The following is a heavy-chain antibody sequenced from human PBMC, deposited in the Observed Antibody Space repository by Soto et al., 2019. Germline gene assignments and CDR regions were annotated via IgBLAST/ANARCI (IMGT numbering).Heavy chain of an antibody. D-gene: IGHD3-3*01. CDR1: GYTFTSYD. V-gene: IGHV1-8*01. CDR3: ASEGPRFLEWLLSLRGSSGMDV. Sequence: ASVKVSCKASGYTFTSYDINWVRQATGQGLEWMGWMNPNSGNTGYAQKFQGRVTMTRNTSISTAYMELSSLRSEDAAVYYCASEGPRFLEWLLSLRGSSGMDVWGQGTTVTVSS. J-gene: IGHJ6*02. CDR2: MNPNSGNT.